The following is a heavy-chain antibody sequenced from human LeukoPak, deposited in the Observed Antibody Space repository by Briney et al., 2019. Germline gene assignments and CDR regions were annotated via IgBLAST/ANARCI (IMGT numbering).Heavy chain of an antibody. CDR3: ASTFAAAGDIRWFDP. J-gene: IGHJ5*02. Sequence: SETLSLTCTVSGGSISSYYWSWIRQPPGKGLEWIGYIYYSGSTNYNPSLKSRVTISVDTSKNQFSLKLSSVTAADTAVYYCASTFAAAGDIRWFDPWGQGTLVTVSS. D-gene: IGHD6-13*01. CDR2: IYYSGST. CDR1: GGSISSYY. V-gene: IGHV4-59*01.